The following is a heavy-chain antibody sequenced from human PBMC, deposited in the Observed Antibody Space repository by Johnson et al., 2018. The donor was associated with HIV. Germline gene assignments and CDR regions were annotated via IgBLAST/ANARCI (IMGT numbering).Heavy chain of an antibody. V-gene: IGHV3-23*04. CDR1: GFTFSSYA. CDR3: ANLYTYGSGAFDI. J-gene: IGHJ3*02. Sequence: VLLVESGGGEVRPGGSLRLSCAASGFTFSSYAMNWVRQAPGKGLEWVSGISGSDGNTYYTDSVKVRFTISRDNSKNTLYLQMNSLRAEDTAVYYCANLYTYGSGAFDIWGQGTMVTVSS. D-gene: IGHD5-18*01. CDR2: ISGSDGNT.